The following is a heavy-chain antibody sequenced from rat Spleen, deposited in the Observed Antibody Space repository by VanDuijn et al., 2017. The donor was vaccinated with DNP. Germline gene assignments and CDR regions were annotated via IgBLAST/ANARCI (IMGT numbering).Heavy chain of an antibody. CDR3: AREHILQPFDY. J-gene: IGHJ2*01. CDR1: GFSLTGYN. V-gene: IGHV2-30*01. D-gene: IGHD1-6*01. CDR2: MWTNGST. Sequence: QVQLKESGPGLVQPSQTLSLTCTVSGFSLTGYNVHWVRQPTGKGLEWVGMMWTNGSTDSNSALKSRLTISRDSSKSQVFLKMNRLQTEDIGTYYCAREHILQPFDYWGQGVMVTVSS.